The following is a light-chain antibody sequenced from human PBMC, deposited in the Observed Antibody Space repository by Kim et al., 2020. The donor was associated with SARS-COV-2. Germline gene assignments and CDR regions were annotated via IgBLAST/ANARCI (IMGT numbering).Light chain of an antibody. CDR3: EQYSDWRPIT. CDR1: QSISSN. V-gene: IGKV3-15*01. Sequence: EIVMTQSPATLSVSPGERVTLSCRTSQSISSNLAWYQQKPGQAPRLLISGASTRATNIPSRFSGSGSGREFTLTITTLQSEDFAIYSCEQYSDWRPITFGQGTRLEIK. CDR2: GAS. J-gene: IGKJ5*01.